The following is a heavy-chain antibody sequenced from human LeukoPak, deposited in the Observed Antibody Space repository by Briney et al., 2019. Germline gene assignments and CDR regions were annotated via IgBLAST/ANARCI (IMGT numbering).Heavy chain of an antibody. V-gene: IGHV4-30-2*01. CDR1: GGSISSGGYY. CDR2: IYHSGST. D-gene: IGHD2-21*01. Sequence: SETLSLTCTVSGGSISSGGYYWSWIRQPPGKGLEWIGYIYHSGSTYYNPSLKSRVTISVDRSKNQFSLKLSSVTAADTAVYYCASDCGGDCYPPFDYWGQGTLVTASS. J-gene: IGHJ4*02. CDR3: ASDCGGDCYPPFDY.